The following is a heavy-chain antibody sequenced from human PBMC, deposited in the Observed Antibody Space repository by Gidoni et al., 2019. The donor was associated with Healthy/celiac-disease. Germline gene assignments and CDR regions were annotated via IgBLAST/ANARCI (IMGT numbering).Heavy chain of an antibody. CDR3: AKDPARTGVETYYDFLSGGYDYYYYMDF. J-gene: IGHJ6*03. V-gene: IGHV3-23*01. D-gene: IGHD3-3*01. CDR1: GFTFSSYA. CDR2: ISGRGGST. Sequence: EVQLLESGGGLVQPGGSLRLSCAASGFTFSSYAMSWVRQAPGQWLEWVYAISGRGGSTYYADSVNGRFTISRVNSKNTLYLQMNSLRAEDTAVYYCAKDPARTGVETYYDFLSGGYDYYYYMDFWGKGTTVTVSS.